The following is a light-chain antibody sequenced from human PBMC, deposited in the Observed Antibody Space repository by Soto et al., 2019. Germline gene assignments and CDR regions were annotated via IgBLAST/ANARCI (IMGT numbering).Light chain of an antibody. CDR1: SSDVGGYNY. Sequence: QSVLTQPPSASGTPGQRVTISCTGTSSDVGGYNYVAWYQQHPGKVPRLMIYEVSSRPSGVSNRFSGSKSGSTASLTISGLQAEDEADYYCISYTSSSTSYVFGTGTKLTVL. CDR2: EVS. V-gene: IGLV2-14*01. CDR3: ISYTSSSTSYV. J-gene: IGLJ1*01.